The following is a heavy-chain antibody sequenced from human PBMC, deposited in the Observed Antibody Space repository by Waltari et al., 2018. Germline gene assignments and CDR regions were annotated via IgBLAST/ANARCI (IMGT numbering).Heavy chain of an antibody. CDR2: IYSAGST. J-gene: IGHJ4*02. D-gene: IGHD4-17*01. CDR3: ARRFIGDYGGYFDF. CDR1: GFSVAANP. V-gene: IGHV3-53*01. Sequence: VQLVESGGGSIQPGGSLQLPCAVSGFSVAANPMSWVRQAPGKGLEWGSVIYSAGSTYHSDALQGRFTMSRDTSTNELFLHMSSLTAEDTAVYYCARRFIGDYGGYFDFWGQGTLVTVSS.